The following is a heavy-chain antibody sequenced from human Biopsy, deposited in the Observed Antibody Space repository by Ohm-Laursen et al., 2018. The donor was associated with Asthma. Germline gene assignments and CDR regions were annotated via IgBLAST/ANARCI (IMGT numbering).Heavy chain of an antibody. D-gene: IGHD2-15*01. CDR3: ARVDGVVEAATRLGGMDV. J-gene: IGHJ6*02. CDR2: ISFDGSNK. V-gene: IGHV3-30*03. Sequence: SLRLSCAASGFTFSSFGMHWVRQTPAKGLEWVAVISFDGSNKYYADSVKGRFTISRDNSRNTLYLQMTSLSAEDSAVYYCARVDGVVEAATRLGGMDVWGQGTTVTVSS. CDR1: GFTFSSFG.